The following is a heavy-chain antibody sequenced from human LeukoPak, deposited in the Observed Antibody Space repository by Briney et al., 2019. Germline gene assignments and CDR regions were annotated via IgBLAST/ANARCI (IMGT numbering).Heavy chain of an antibody. Sequence: ASVKVSCKASGYTFTSYYMHWVRQAPGQGLEWMGIINPSGGSTSYAQKFQGRVTMTRDMSTSTVYMELSSLRSEDTAVYYCARSTMVRGVIIADAFDIWGQGTMVTVSS. CDR2: INPSGGST. CDR3: ARSTMVRGVIIADAFDI. D-gene: IGHD3-10*01. V-gene: IGHV1-46*01. J-gene: IGHJ3*02. CDR1: GYTFTSYY.